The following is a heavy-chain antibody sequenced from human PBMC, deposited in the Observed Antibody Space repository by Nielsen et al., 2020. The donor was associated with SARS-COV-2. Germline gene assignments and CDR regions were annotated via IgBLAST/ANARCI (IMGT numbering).Heavy chain of an antibody. Sequence: GGSLRLSCAASGFTLSNYAMNWVRQAPGKGLEWVSGISGSAGRTNYADSVKGRFSISRDNSNNTLYLQMNSLRAEDTAVYYCAKDRHDYGDYYFDYWGQGTLVTVSS. V-gene: IGHV3-23*01. CDR3: AKDRHDYGDYYFDY. D-gene: IGHD4-17*01. CDR2: ISGSAGRT. CDR1: GFTLSNYA. J-gene: IGHJ4*02.